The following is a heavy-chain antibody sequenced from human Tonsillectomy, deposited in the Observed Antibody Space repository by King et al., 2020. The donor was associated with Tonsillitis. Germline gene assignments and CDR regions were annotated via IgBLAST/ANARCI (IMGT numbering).Heavy chain of an antibody. CDR3: ARIILGAARPDYYYGMDV. CDR1: GFSLSTSGMC. D-gene: IGHD6-6*01. CDR2: IDWDDDK. Sequence: VTLKESGPALVKPTQTLTLTCTFSGFSLSTSGMCVSWIRQPPGKALEWLARIDWDDDKYYSTSLKTRLTISKDTSKNQVVLTMTNMDPVDTATYYCARIILGAARPDYYYGMDVWGHGTTVTVSS. J-gene: IGHJ6*02. V-gene: IGHV2-70*11.